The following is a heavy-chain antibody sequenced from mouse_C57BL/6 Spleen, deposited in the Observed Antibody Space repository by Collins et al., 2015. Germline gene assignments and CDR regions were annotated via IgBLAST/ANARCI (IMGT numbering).Heavy chain of an antibody. CDR2: IYPGSGST. CDR1: GYTFTSYW. Sequence: QVQLQQPGAELVKPGASVKMSCKASGYTFTSYWITWVKQRPGQGLEWIGDIYPGSGSTNYNEKFKSKATLTVDTSSSTAYMQLSSLTSEDSAVYYCARERDYGSSAFAYWGQGTLVTVSA. J-gene: IGHJ3*01. D-gene: IGHD1-1*01. V-gene: IGHV1-55*01. CDR3: ARERDYGSSAFAY.